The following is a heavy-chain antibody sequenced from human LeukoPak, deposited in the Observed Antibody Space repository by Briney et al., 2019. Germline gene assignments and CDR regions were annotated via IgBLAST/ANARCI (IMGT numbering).Heavy chain of an antibody. D-gene: IGHD3-22*01. J-gene: IGHJ4*02. CDR3: AKDIDDSSGYSLHLDY. V-gene: IGHV3-30*18. Sequence: GRSLRLSCAASGFTFSSYGMHWVRQAPDKGLEWVAVISYDGSNKYYADSVKGRFTISRDNSKNTLYLQMNSLRAEDTAVYYCAKDIDDSSGYSLHLDYWGQGTLVTVSS. CDR1: GFTFSSYG. CDR2: ISYDGSNK.